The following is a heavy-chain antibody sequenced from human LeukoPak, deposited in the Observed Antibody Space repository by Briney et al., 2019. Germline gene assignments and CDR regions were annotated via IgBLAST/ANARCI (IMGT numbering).Heavy chain of an antibody. CDR3: ARVRYSSGWYPADFDY. CDR1: GFTFSSYS. Sequence: GGSLRLSCAASGFTFSSYSMNWVRQAPGKGLEWVSYISSSSRTMYYTDSVKGRFTISRDNAKNSLYLQMNSLRAEDTAVYYCARVRYSSGWYPADFDYWGQGTLVTVSS. V-gene: IGHV3-48*01. D-gene: IGHD6-19*01. CDR2: ISSSSRTM. J-gene: IGHJ4*02.